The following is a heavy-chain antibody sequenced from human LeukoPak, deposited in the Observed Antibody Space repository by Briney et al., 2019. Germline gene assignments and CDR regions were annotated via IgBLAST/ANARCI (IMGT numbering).Heavy chain of an antibody. Sequence: SETLSLTCAVYGGSFSGYYWSWIRQPPGKGLEWIGEINHSGSTNYNPSLKSRVTTSVDTSKNQFSLKLSSVTAADTAVYYCARGGYCSGGSCLKFDYWGQGTLVTVSS. CDR2: INHSGST. J-gene: IGHJ4*02. CDR1: GGSFSGYY. CDR3: ARGGYCSGGSCLKFDY. D-gene: IGHD2-15*01. V-gene: IGHV4-34*01.